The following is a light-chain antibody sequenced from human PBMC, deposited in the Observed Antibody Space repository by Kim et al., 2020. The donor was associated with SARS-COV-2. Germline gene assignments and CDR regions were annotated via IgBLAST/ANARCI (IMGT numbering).Light chain of an antibody. Sequence: DIVMTQSPATLSVSPGERATLSCRASQNIGSNLAWYQQKPGQAPRLLIFGASTRATGTPARFSGSGSGTEFTLTISSLQSEDFVLYYCQHYNKLPLTFGGGTKVDIK. V-gene: IGKV3-15*01. CDR1: QNIGSN. J-gene: IGKJ4*01. CDR2: GAS. CDR3: QHYNKLPLT.